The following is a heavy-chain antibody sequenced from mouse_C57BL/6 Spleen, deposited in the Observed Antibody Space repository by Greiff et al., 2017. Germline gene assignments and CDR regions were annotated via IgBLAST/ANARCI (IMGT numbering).Heavy chain of an antibody. D-gene: IGHD1-1*01. CDR3: ARWAYYGSSYVGYFDV. CDR1: GYSFTGYY. CDR2: INPSTGGT. V-gene: IGHV1-42*01. Sequence: VQLKQSGPELVKPGASVKISCKASGYSFTGYYMNWVKQSPEKSLEWIGEINPSTGGTTYNQKFKAKATLTVDKSSSTAYMQLKSLTSEDSAVYYCARWAYYGSSYVGYFDVWGTGTTVTVSS. J-gene: IGHJ1*03.